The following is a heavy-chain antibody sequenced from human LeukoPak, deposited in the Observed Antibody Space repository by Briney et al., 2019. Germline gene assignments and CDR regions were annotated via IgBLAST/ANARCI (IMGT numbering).Heavy chain of an antibody. Sequence: ASVKVSCKASGYTFTSYGISWVRQAPGQGLEWMGWISAYNGNTNYARKLQGRVTMTTDTSTSTAYMELRSLRSDDTAVYYCARAGIAAGLYYFDYWGQGTLVTVSS. CDR2: ISAYNGNT. CDR3: ARAGIAAGLYYFDY. J-gene: IGHJ4*02. D-gene: IGHD6-13*01. CDR1: GYTFTSYG. V-gene: IGHV1-18*01.